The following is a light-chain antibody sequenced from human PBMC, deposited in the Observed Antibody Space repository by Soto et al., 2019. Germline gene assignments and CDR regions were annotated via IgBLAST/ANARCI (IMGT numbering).Light chain of an antibody. CDR2: RNN. J-gene: IGLJ7*01. CDR1: RSNIGRNF. V-gene: IGLV1-47*01. CDR3: AAWDYTLHAQV. Sequence: QSVLTQSPSASGTPGQRVTISCSGSRSNIGRNFAYWYQHVPGTAPRLLIQRNNERPSGVPDRFSGSKSGTSVSLAISGLRSDDEATYYCAAWDYTLHAQVFGGGTQLTVL.